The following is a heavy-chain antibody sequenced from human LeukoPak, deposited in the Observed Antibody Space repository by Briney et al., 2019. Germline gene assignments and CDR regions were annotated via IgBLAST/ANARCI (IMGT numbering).Heavy chain of an antibody. CDR3: ARGDSSGYYYPPYFDY. J-gene: IGHJ4*02. CDR1: GGSISSGGYS. V-gene: IGHV4-30-2*01. D-gene: IGHD3-22*01. CDR2: IYHSGST. Sequence: SETLSFTCAVSGGSISSGGYSWSWIRQPPGKGLEWIGYIYHSGSTYYNPSLKSRVTISVDRSKNQFSLKLSSVTAADTAVYYCARGDSSGYYYPPYFDYWGQGTLVTVSS.